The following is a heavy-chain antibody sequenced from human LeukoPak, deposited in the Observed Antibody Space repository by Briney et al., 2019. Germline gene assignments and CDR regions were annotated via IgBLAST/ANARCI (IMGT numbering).Heavy chain of an antibody. D-gene: IGHD7-27*01. Sequence: SETLSLTCTVSGGSISSYYWSWVRQPAGKGLEWIGRIYTSGSTNYNPSLKSRVTMSVDTSKNQFSLKLSSVTAADTAVYYCAREHSNWGYFDYWGQGTLVTVSP. CDR2: IYTSGST. V-gene: IGHV4-4*07. J-gene: IGHJ4*02. CDR3: AREHSNWGYFDY. CDR1: GGSISSYY.